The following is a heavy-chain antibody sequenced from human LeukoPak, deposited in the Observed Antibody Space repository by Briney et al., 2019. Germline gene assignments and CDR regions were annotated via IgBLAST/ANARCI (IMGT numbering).Heavy chain of an antibody. CDR1: GFTVSSNH. J-gene: IGHJ3*02. CDR2: IHSGGST. D-gene: IGHD3-9*01. V-gene: IGHV3-53*01. Sequence: GGSLRLSCAASGFTVSSNHMSWVRQAPGKGLEWVSVIHSGGSTYYADSVKGRFTISRDNSKNTLYLQMNSLRAEDTAVYYRARVIVTGYYDAFDIWGQGTMVTVSS. CDR3: ARVIVTGYYDAFDI.